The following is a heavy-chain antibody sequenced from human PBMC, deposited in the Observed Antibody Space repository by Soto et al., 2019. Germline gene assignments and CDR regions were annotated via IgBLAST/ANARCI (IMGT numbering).Heavy chain of an antibody. CDR1: GGSISSSSNH. V-gene: IGHV4-39*01. J-gene: IGHJ4*02. CDR2: IYYSENT. D-gene: IGHD4-17*01. Sequence: SETLSFTCTVSGGSISSSSNHWGWIRQPPGKGLEWIGNIYYSENTYYNPSLKSRVTISVDTSKNQFSLRLTSVTAADTAVYYCATHPPYGPLDHWGQGTLVTVSS. CDR3: ATHPPYGPLDH.